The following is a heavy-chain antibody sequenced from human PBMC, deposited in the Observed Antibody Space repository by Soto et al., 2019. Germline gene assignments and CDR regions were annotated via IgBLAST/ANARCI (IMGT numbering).Heavy chain of an antibody. D-gene: IGHD3-10*01. CDR2: ISSSSHYI. CDR1: GFRFSGST. J-gene: IGHJ4*02. Sequence: PGGSLRLSCVASGFRFSGSTMNWVRQAPGKGLNWVSSISSSSHYIYYADSLKGRFTISRDNAKNSLFLQMNSLRAEDTAVYYCARDLGEVSALWGQGTLVTVSS. V-gene: IGHV3-21*01. CDR3: ARDLGEVSAL.